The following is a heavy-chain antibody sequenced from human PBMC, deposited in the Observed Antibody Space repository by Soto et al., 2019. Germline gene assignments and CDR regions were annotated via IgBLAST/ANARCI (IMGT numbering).Heavy chain of an antibody. J-gene: IGHJ4*02. Sequence: EVQLVESGGDLVQRGGSLGLSCAASGFDVSNTDMSWVRQAPGKGLEWVSVIYSGGYTNYADSVKGRFIVSRDSPKNTLYRQMDSLRAEDTAVYYCAREAIIVIAAPEYYFDYWGQGTLVTVSS. CDR3: AREAIIVIAAPEYYFDY. CDR2: IYSGGYT. D-gene: IGHD3-22*01. V-gene: IGHV3-66*01. CDR1: GFDVSNTD.